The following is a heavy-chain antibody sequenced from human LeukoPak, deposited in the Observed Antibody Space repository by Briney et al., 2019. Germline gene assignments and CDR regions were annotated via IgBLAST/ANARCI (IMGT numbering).Heavy chain of an antibody. CDR2: IYYSGST. CDR3: ARLVHSGIAAI. D-gene: IGHD6-13*01. Sequence: PSETLSLTCTVSGGSISSYYWSWIRQPPGKGLEWIGYIYYSGSTNYNPSLKSRVTISVDTSKNQFSLKLSSVTAADTAVYYCARLVHSGIAAIWGQGTLVTVSS. J-gene: IGHJ4*02. CDR1: GGSISSYY. V-gene: IGHV4-59*12.